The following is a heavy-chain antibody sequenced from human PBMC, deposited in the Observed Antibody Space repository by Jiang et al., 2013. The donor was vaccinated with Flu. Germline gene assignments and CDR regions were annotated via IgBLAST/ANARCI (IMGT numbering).Heavy chain of an antibody. CDR3: TTGYCSGGSCLRYFYYMDV. CDR2: INPMSGGT. J-gene: IGHJ6*03. V-gene: IGHV1-2*02. Sequence: QLVESGAEVKKPGASVKVSCKASGYTFTAYYIHWVRLAPGQGLEWMGWINPMSGGTNYARKFQGRVSMTRDTSMTTAYMELNSLISDDTAVYYCTTGYCSGGSCLRYFYYMDVWGSGTTVTVSS. D-gene: IGHD2-15*01. CDR1: GYTFTAYY.